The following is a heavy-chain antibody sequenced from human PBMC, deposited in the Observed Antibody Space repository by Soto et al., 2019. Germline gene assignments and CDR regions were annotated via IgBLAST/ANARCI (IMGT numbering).Heavy chain of an antibody. J-gene: IGHJ4*02. CDR1: GYTFTSYG. D-gene: IGHD3-22*01. CDR3: ATIHLPYYDSSGYYALDY. CDR2: ISVYNGNT. Sequence: GASVKVSCKASGYTFTSYGISWVRQAPGQGLEWMGRISVYNGNTNYAQKFQGRVTMTEDTSTDTAYMELSSLRSEDTAVYYCATIHLPYYDSSGYYALDYWGQGTLVTVSS. V-gene: IGHV1-18*01.